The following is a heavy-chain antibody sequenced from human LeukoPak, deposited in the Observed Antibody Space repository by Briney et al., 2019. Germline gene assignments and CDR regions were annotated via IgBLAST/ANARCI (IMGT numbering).Heavy chain of an antibody. V-gene: IGHV5-51*01. J-gene: IGHJ3*02. CDR2: IYPGDSDT. D-gene: IGHD5-18*01. CDR3: ARHGASGKIQLCLGRNAFDI. CDR1: GYSFTSYW. Sequence: GESLKISCKGSGYSFTSYWIGWVRQMPGKGLEWMGIIYPGDSDTRYSPSFQGQVTISADKSISTAYLQWSSLKASDTAMYYCARHGASGKIQLCLGRNAFDIWGQGTMVTVSS.